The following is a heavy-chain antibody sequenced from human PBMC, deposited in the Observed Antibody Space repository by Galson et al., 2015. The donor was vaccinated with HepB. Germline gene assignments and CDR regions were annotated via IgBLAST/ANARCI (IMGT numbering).Heavy chain of an antibody. V-gene: IGHV3-7*01. D-gene: IGHD3-10*01. CDR1: GFTFSSYW. Sequence: SLRLSCAASGFTFSSYWMSWVRQAPGKGLEWVANIKQDGSEKYYVDSVKGRFTISRDNAKNPLYLQMNSLRAEDTAVYYCARDVTNYYYYYYMDVWGKGTTVTVSS. CDR3: ARDVTNYYYYYYMDV. CDR2: IKQDGSEK. J-gene: IGHJ6*03.